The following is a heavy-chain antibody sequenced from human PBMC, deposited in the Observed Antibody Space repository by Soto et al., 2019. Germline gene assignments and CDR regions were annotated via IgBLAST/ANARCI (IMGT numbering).Heavy chain of an antibody. CDR3: ERGGAVGAGQYYLDDS. CDR2: MNPDGSTR. CDR1: GFTFSSNW. J-gene: IGHJ4*02. Sequence: EVQLVESGGDLVQPGGSLRLSCEASGFTFSSNWMHWVRQGPGKGLVWVSRMNPDGSTRGYADSVKGRFTISRDNARNTVFLQMSSLIAEDTAVYYCERGGAVGAGQYYLDDSWGQGTLVTVSS. D-gene: IGHD2-15*01. V-gene: IGHV3-74*01.